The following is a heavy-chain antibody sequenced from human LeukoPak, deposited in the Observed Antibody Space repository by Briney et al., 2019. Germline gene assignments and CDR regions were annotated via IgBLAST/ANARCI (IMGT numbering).Heavy chain of an antibody. CDR3: ARDTLDYGDYSTGI. D-gene: IGHD4-17*01. CDR2: IYYSGST. J-gene: IGHJ4*02. CDR1: GGSISSSSYY. Sequence: SETLSLTCTVSGGSISSSSYYWGWIRQPPGKGLEWIGSIYYSGSTYYNPSLKSRVTISVDTSKNQFSLKLSSVTAADTAVYYCARDTLDYGDYSTGIWGQGTLVTVCS. V-gene: IGHV4-39*07.